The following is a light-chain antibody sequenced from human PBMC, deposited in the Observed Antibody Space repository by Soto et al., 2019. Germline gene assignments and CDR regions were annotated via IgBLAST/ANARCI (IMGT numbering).Light chain of an antibody. Sequence: QSALTQPASVSGSPGQSITISSTGTSSDVGGYNYVSWYQHHPGKAPRLMIYDVSNRPSGVSERFSGSKSGNTASLTISGLLAEDEADYYCCSYTAISTYVFGTGTKLTVL. CDR1: SSDVGGYNY. CDR3: CSYTAISTYV. V-gene: IGLV2-14*01. CDR2: DVS. J-gene: IGLJ1*01.